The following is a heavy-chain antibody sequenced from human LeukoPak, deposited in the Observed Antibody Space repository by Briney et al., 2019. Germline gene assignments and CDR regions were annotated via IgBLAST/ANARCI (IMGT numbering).Heavy chain of an antibody. CDR2: IDT. CDR1: GYIFTSYW. D-gene: IGHD5-24*01. CDR3: ARGDGYNSALDL. Sequence: GESLKISCKGSGYIFTSYWIGWVRQMPGKGLEWMGIIDTRYSPSFQGQVTISADKSISTAYLQWSSLKASETAMYYCARGDGYNSALDLWGRGTLVTVSS. V-gene: IGHV5-51*01. J-gene: IGHJ2*01.